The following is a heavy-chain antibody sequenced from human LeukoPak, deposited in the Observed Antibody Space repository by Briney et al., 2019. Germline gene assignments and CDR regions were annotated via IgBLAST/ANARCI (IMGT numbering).Heavy chain of an antibody. CDR2: ISYSGST. D-gene: IGHD6-6*01. CDR3: ARGSGAARPNFDY. J-gene: IGHJ4*02. CDR1: GDSISNYY. Sequence: SETLSLTCTVSGDSISNYYWSWIRQPPGKGLEWIGYISYSGSTSYNPSLESRVTISVDTSKNQFSLNLSSVTAADTAVYYCARGSGAARPNFDYWGQGTLVTVSS. V-gene: IGHV4-59*01.